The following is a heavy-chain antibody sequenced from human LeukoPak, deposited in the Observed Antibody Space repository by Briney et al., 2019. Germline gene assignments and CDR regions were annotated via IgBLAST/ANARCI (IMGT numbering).Heavy chain of an antibody. CDR3: ARGDPHADL. CDR2: IAISGHTK. V-gene: IGHV3-48*03. Sequence: GGSLRLSCAASGFDLSTYEMNWVRQAPGKGLEWIADIAISGHTKNYADSVKGRFTISRDNARPSLYLQMNSLTVEGTGVYYCARGDPHADLWGQGTLVTVSS. J-gene: IGHJ5*02. CDR1: GFDLSTYE.